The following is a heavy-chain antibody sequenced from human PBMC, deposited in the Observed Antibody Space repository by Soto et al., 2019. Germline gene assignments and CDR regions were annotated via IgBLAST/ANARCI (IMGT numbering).Heavy chain of an antibody. CDR1: GGSISSGDYY. D-gene: IGHD3-10*01. J-gene: IGHJ6*02. CDR3: ARQGFGELHGLVDV. CDR2: IYYSGST. Sequence: PSETLSLTCTVSGGSISSGDYYWSWIRQPPGKGLEWIGYIYYSGSTYYKPYLKSRVTISVDTSKNQFSLKLSSVTAADTSVYYCARQGFGELHGLVDVWGQGTTVTVSS. V-gene: IGHV4-30-4*01.